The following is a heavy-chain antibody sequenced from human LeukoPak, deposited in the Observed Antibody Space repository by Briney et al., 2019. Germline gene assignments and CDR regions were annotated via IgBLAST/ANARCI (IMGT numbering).Heavy chain of an antibody. V-gene: IGHV3-7*01. CDR3: ARDSGTCRGCAFDV. Sequence: GSLRLSCAASGFIFSDYYMSWVRQAPGKGLEWVANLNRDGSVKNYVDSVKGRFTISRDNAKNSLYLQMNSLRAEDTAVFYCARDSGTCRGCAFDVWGHGTMVTVSS. CDR2: LNRDGSVK. D-gene: IGHD6-25*01. J-gene: IGHJ3*01. CDR1: GFIFSDYY.